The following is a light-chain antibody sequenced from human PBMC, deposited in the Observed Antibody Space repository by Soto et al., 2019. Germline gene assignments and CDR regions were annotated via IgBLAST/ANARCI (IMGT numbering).Light chain of an antibody. V-gene: IGKV3-20*01. CDR3: QQYFDVPFT. Sequence: IVLTNSPGTLSLSIGERTTLSCRASQSVSRTSLSWYQQKPGQAPRLLISGASSRATGIPDRFSGSGSGTDFTLTISSLEAEDVAFYWCQQYFDVPFTFGGGTKVDI. J-gene: IGKJ4*01. CDR2: GAS. CDR1: QSVSRTS.